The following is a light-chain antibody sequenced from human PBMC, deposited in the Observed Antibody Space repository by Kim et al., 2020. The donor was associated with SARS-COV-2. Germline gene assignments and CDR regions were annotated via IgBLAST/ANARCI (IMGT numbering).Light chain of an antibody. Sequence: ASVRDRVTHTCRASQSIGNWLAWIQQKPGKAPKVVIHQAFSLGSGVPSRFSGSGSGTEFTLTINSLQPDDFATYYCQQYNSFPWTFGQGTKVDIK. CDR3: QQYNSFPWT. CDR2: QAF. J-gene: IGKJ1*01. V-gene: IGKV1-5*03. CDR1: QSIGNW.